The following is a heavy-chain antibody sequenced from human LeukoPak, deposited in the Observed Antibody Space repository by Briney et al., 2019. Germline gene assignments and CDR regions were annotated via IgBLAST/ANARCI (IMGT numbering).Heavy chain of an antibody. CDR2: IKQDGSEK. Sequence: GGSLRLSCAASGFTFSSYLLSWVRQAPGKGLEWVANIKQDGSEKHYVDSVKGRFTISRDNAKNSLYLQMNSLRAEDTAIYHCARSGSYSNFDCWGQGTLVTVSS. J-gene: IGHJ4*02. D-gene: IGHD6-19*01. CDR3: ARSGSYSNFDC. CDR1: GFTFSSYL. V-gene: IGHV3-7*04.